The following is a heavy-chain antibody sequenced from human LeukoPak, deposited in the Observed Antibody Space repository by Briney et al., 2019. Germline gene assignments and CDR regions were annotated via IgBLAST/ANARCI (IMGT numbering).Heavy chain of an antibody. CDR3: ARLDYNNYYYMDV. CDR2: ISSSSSYI. Sequence: GGSLRLSCAASGFTFSSYSMNWVRQAPGKGLEWVSSISSSSSYIYYADSVKGRFTISRDNAKNSLYLQMNSLRAEDTAAYYCARLDYNNYYYMDVWGKGTTVTVSS. CDR1: GFTFSSYS. V-gene: IGHV3-21*01. J-gene: IGHJ6*03.